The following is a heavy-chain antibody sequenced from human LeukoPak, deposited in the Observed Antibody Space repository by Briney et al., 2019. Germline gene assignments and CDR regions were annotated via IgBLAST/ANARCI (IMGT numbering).Heavy chain of an antibody. D-gene: IGHD5-18*01. Sequence: SETLSLTCTVSSGSITNYYWTWIRQPPGKGLEWIGYIYSTGSTNYNPSLKSRVTVSVGTSKNQFSLRLSSVTAADTAVSYCARVFRGYSYGPFDYWGQGTLVTVSS. J-gene: IGHJ4*02. CDR1: SGSITNYY. CDR3: ARVFRGYSYGPFDY. CDR2: IYSTGST. V-gene: IGHV4-59*01.